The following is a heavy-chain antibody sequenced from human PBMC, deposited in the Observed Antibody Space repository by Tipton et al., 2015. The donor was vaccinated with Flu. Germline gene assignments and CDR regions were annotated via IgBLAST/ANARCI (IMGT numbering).Heavy chain of an antibody. J-gene: IGHJ6*02. Sequence: QLVQSGGGLVQPGGSLRLSREASGFIFSSHWMTWVRQAPGKGLEWVANIKEDGRETYYADSVKGRFTISRDNAKNSLYLQMNSLRPEDTAVYYCAREARYRYTDVWGQGTTVTVSS. CDR1: GFIFSSHW. D-gene: IGHD1-1*01. V-gene: IGHV3-7*03. CDR2: IKEDGRET. CDR3: AREARYRYTDV.